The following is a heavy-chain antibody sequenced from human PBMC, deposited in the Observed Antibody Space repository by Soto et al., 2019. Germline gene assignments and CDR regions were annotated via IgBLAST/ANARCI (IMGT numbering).Heavy chain of an antibody. CDR3: AMSPISGPIDY. Sequence: GGPVKVSCKASGYTFTSYAMHWVRQAPGQRLEWMGWINAGNGNTKYSQKFQGRVTITRDTSASTAYMELSSLRSEDTAVYYCAMSPISGPIDYWGQGTLVTVSS. V-gene: IGHV1-3*01. D-gene: IGHD6-19*01. CDR1: GYTFTSYA. J-gene: IGHJ4*02. CDR2: INAGNGNT.